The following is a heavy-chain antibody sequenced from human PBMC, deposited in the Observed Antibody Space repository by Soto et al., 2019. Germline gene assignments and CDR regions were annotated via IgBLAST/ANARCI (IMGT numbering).Heavy chain of an antibody. Sequence: ASVKVSCKASGLTFTTYAYNWVRQAPGRGLEWVGGIVGVSGETRYAQQFRDRVAVTADKATGTTYLDLSRLTSKDTAVYYCTILPQSGTYFKYDFWGQGTVVTVSS. CDR1: GLTFTTYA. J-gene: IGHJ4*02. V-gene: IGHV1-69*06. CDR3: TILPQSGTYFKYDF. D-gene: IGHD6-25*01. CDR2: IVGVSGET.